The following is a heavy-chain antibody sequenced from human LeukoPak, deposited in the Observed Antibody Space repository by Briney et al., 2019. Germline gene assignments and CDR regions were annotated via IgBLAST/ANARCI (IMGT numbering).Heavy chain of an antibody. CDR2: IKEDGSEK. Sequence: GGSLRLSCAASGFTFSSYWMSWVRQAPGKGLEWVANIKEDGSEKYYVDSVMGRFTISRDNAKSSLHLQLNSLRAEDTAVYYCASHSRGWYFFDYWGQGTLVTVSS. CDR1: GFTFSSYW. V-gene: IGHV3-7*05. CDR3: ASHSRGWYFFDY. D-gene: IGHD6-19*01. J-gene: IGHJ4*02.